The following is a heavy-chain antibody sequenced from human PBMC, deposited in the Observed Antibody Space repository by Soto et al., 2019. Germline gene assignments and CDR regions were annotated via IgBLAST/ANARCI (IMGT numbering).Heavy chain of an antibody. Sequence: GGALRLSWAVSVLTFKMYAFSWVRQAPGKGLEWVSTISDSGGSASYADSVNGRLTISRDNSMNTLYLQMDSLRVEDTAVYYCVKRDLAYWGQGTMVTVSS. CDR2: ISDSGGSA. CDR1: VLTFKMYA. V-gene: IGHV3-23*01. CDR3: VKRDLAY. J-gene: IGHJ4*02.